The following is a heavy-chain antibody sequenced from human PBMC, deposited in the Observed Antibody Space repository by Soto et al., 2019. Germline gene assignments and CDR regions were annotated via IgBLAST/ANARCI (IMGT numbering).Heavy chain of an antibody. CDR3: ARQDSSGWYGSIDY. V-gene: IGHV4-59*08. CDR1: GGSISSYY. Sequence: SETLSLTCTVSGGSISSYYWSWIRQPPGKGLEWIGYIYYSGSTNYNPSLKSRVTISVDTSKNQFSLKLSSVTAADTAVYYCARQDSSGWYGSIDYWGQGTLVTVSS. J-gene: IGHJ4*02. D-gene: IGHD6-19*01. CDR2: IYYSGST.